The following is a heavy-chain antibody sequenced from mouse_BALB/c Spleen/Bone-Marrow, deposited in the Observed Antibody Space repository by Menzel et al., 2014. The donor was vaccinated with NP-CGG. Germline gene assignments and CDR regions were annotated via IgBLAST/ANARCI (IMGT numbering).Heavy chain of an antibody. D-gene: IGHD2-2*01. J-gene: IGHJ4*01. CDR2: IDPANGNT. V-gene: IGHV14-3*02. CDR1: GFNTKDTY. Sequence: EVKLMESGAELVEPGASVKLSCTASGFNTKDTYMHWVKQRPEQGLEWIGRIDPANGNTKYDPKFQGKATITADTSSNTAYLQLSSLTSEDTAVYYCAGGWLPSYAMDYWGQGTSVTVSP. CDR3: AGGWLPSYAMDY.